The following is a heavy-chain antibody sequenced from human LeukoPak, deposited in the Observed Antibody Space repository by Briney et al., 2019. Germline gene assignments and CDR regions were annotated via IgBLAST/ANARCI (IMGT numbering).Heavy chain of an antibody. CDR3: ARHGYYYDSSGYQYYFDY. D-gene: IGHD3-22*01. J-gene: IGHJ4*02. Sequence: SETLSLTCAVAGYSISSGYYWGWIRQPPGKGLEWIGSIYHSGSTYYNPSLKSRVTISVDTSKNQFSLKLSSVTAADTGVYYCARHGYYYDSSGYQYYFDYWGQGTLVTVSS. V-gene: IGHV4-38-2*01. CDR2: IYHSGST. CDR1: GYSISSGYY.